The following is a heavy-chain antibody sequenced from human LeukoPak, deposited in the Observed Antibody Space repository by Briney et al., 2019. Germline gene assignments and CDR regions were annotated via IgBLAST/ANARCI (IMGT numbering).Heavy chain of an antibody. CDR3: VRDRPPYYDFWSGLDY. D-gene: IGHD3-3*01. CDR1: GFTFGSYA. CDR2: ISYDGSNK. J-gene: IGHJ4*02. Sequence: GRSLRLSCAASGFTFGSYAMRWVRQAPGKGLEWVAVISYDGSNKYYADSVKGRFTISRDNSKNTLYLQMSSLRAEDTAVYYCVRDRPPYYDFWSGLDYWGQGTLVTASS. V-gene: IGHV3-30-3*01.